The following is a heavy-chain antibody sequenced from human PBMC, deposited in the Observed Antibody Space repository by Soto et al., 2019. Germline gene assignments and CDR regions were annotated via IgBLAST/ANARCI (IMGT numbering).Heavy chain of an antibody. J-gene: IGHJ3*01. CDR3: ARGSLDGLAGDND. Sequence: SVKVSCKASGGTFSSYAISWVRQAPGQGLEWMGGIVPIFGTANYAQKFQGRVTITADESTSTAYMELSSLRSEDTAVYYCARGSLDGLAGDNDWGQGTMVTGSS. V-gene: IGHV1-69*13. D-gene: IGHD3-10*01. CDR2: IVPIFGTA. CDR1: GGTFSSYA.